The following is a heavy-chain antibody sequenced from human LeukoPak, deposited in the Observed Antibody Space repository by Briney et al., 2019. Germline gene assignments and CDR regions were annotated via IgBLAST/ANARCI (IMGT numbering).Heavy chain of an antibody. CDR3: ARRGKSKNYYDSSGYYTWYFDL. V-gene: IGHV4-39*01. D-gene: IGHD3-22*01. J-gene: IGHJ2*01. CDR2: IYYSGST. CDR1: GGSSSSSSYY. Sequence: SETLSLTCTVSGGSSSSSSYYWGWIRQPPGKGLEWIGSIYYSGSTYYNPSLKSRVTVSVDTSKNQFSLKLSSVTAADTAVYYCARRGKSKNYYDSSGYYTWYFDLWGRGTLVTVSS.